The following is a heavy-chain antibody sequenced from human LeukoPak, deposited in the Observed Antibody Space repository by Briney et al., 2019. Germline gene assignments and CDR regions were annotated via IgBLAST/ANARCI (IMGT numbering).Heavy chain of an antibody. Sequence: SESLSLTCAVYGGSFSGYYWSWIRQPPGKGLEWIGEINHSGSTNYNPSLKSRVTISVDTSKNQFSLKLSSVTAADTAVYYCARGPYDILTGPIGMDVWGKGTTVTVSS. J-gene: IGHJ6*04. CDR3: ARGPYDILTGPIGMDV. CDR1: GGSFSGYY. D-gene: IGHD3-9*01. CDR2: INHSGST. V-gene: IGHV4-34*01.